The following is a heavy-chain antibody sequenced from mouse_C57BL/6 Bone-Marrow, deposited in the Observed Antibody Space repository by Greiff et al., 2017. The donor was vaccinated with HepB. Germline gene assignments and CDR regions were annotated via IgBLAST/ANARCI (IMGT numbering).Heavy chain of an antibody. V-gene: IGHV14-3*01. Sequence: EVQLVESVAELVRPGASVKLSCTASGFKIKNTYMHWVKQRPEQGLGWIGRIYPANGNTKYAPKFPGKATITADTSSNTAYLQLSSLTSEDTAIYYCARRDYSNDDYWGQGTTLTVSS. CDR2: IYPANGNT. CDR3: ARRDYSNDDY. J-gene: IGHJ2*01. CDR1: GFKIKNTY. D-gene: IGHD2-12*01.